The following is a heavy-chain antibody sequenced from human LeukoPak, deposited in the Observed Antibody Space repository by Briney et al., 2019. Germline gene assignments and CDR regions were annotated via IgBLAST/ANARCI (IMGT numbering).Heavy chain of an antibody. J-gene: IGHJ3*02. CDR1: GYTFTSFY. Sequence: AASVKVSCKASGYTFTSFYMHWVRQAPGQGLEWMGIINPSGGSTSYAQKFQGRVTMTRDTSTSTVYMELSSLRSEDTAVYCCARDLTGICSSTSCYSDAFDIWGQGTMVTVSS. D-gene: IGHD2-2*02. CDR2: INPSGGST. CDR3: ARDLTGICSSTSCYSDAFDI. V-gene: IGHV1-46*01.